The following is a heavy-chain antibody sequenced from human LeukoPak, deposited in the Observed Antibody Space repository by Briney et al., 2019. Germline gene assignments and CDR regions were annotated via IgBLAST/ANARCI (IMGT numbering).Heavy chain of an antibody. J-gene: IGHJ4*02. Sequence: ASVKVSCKASGYTFTNYGISWVRQAPGQGLEWMGWISVFYGHTNYSQNFQGRLTMTTHTSISTAYMELSRLRSDDTAVYYCASGRGYCNGGSCYSPFDYWGQGTLVTVSS. CDR2: ISVFYGHT. CDR1: GYTFTNYG. CDR3: ASGRGYCNGGSCYSPFDY. D-gene: IGHD2-15*01. V-gene: IGHV1-18*01.